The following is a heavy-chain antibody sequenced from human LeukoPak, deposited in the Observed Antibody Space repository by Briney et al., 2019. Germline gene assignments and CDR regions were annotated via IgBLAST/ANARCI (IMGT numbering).Heavy chain of an antibody. Sequence: PGGPLSLSCAASGFTFNIYWMSWVRQAPGKGLEWVANINQDGIEKYYVDSVKGRFTISRDNAKLSLYLHMNSLRAEDTAAYYCARDKAYGDSEDYWGQGTLVSLS. V-gene: IGHV3-7*05. J-gene: IGHJ4*02. D-gene: IGHD4-17*01. CDR2: INQDGIEK. CDR1: GFTFNIYW. CDR3: ARDKAYGDSEDY.